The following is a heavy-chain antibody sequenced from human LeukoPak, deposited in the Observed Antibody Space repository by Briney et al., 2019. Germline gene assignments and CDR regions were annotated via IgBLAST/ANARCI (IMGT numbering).Heavy chain of an antibody. J-gene: IGHJ4*02. CDR3: ARGGSSWPYFDY. V-gene: IGHV4-59*11. CDR1: GGSISSHY. D-gene: IGHD6-13*01. Sequence: SETLSLTCTVSGGSISSHYWSWIRQPPGKGLEWIGYIYYSGGTNYNPSLKSRVTISVDTSKNQFSLKLSSVTAADTAVYYCARGGSSWPYFDYWGQGTLATVSS. CDR2: IYYSGGT.